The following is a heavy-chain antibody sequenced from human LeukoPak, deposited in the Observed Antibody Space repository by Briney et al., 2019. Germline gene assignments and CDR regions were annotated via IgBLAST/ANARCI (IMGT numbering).Heavy chain of an antibody. D-gene: IGHD3-10*01. Sequence: PGGALRLSCAASGFTFSSYEMNWVRQAPGKGLEWVAVVSYDRITKYYADSVKGRFSISRDNSKNTLYLEMNSLRPEDTAVYYCAREGLDSGSHFSAWFDPWGQGTLVTVSS. CDR1: GFTFSSYE. V-gene: IGHV3-30*03. J-gene: IGHJ5*02. CDR3: AREGLDSGSHFSAWFDP. CDR2: VSYDRITK.